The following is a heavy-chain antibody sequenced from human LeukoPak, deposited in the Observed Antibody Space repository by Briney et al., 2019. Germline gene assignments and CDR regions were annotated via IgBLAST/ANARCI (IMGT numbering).Heavy chain of an antibody. J-gene: IGHJ5*02. CDR3: TTDPSTSNWFDP. D-gene: IGHD5/OR15-5a*01. CDR2: ISGSGGST. CDR1: GFTFSTYS. V-gene: IGHV3-23*01. Sequence: GGSLRLSCAASGFTFSTYSMNWVRQAPGKGLEWVSAISGSGGSTYYADSVKGRFTISRDNSKNTLYLQMNSLKTEDTAVYYCTTDPSTSNWFDPWGQGTLVTVSS.